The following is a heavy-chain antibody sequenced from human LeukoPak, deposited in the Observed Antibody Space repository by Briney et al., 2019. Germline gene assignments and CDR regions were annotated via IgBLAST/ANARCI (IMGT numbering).Heavy chain of an antibody. D-gene: IGHD1-26*01. V-gene: IGHV1-2*02. CDR2: INPNSGST. Sequence: ASVKVSCTGSGYTFSGYHIYWVRQAPGQGLECMGWINPNSGSTNSAQKFQGRVTMTRDTSISTVYMELSRLRSDDTAVYYCVRSKVQYLVKASADYWGQGTLVTVSS. CDR1: GYTFSGYH. J-gene: IGHJ4*02. CDR3: VRSKVQYLVKASADY.